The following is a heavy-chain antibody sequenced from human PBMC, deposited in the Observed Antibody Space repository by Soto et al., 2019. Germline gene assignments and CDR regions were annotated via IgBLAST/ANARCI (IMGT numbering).Heavy chain of an antibody. CDR3: ARKVPCSTTLGNYGMDV. CDR1: GFTFSSYD. J-gene: IGHJ6*02. D-gene: IGHD1-1*01. Sequence: EVQLSESGGGLVQPGGSLRLSCASSGFTFSSYDMRWVRQAPGKGLEWVSTIGDSGRSTYYADSVKGRFTISRDNSKNTLFLDMNSLRAEDTAVYYRARKVPCSTTLGNYGMDVWGQGTTVTVSS. CDR2: IGDSGRST. V-gene: IGHV3-23*01.